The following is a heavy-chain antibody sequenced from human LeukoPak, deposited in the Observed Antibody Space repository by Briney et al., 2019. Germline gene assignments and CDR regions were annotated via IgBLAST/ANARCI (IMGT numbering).Heavy chain of an antibody. CDR1: GYISSSYC. CDR2: IYPGDYDT. D-gene: IGHD3-10*01. V-gene: IGHV5-51*01. J-gene: IGHJ4*02. Sequence: GESLKISCKGSGYISSSYCIAWVRQMPGKGLEWMGIIYPGDYDTRYSPSFQGQVTISADKSINTGSLQWTSLKASDTAMYYSARTDCGSGSPLDYWGQGTLVTVSS. CDR3: ARTDCGSGSPLDY.